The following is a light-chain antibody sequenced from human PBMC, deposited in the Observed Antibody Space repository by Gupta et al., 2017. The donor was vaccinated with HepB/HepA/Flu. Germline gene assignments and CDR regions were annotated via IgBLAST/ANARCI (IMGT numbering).Light chain of an antibody. J-gene: IGKJ2*01. Sequence: EIVLTQSPGTLSLSPGERGTLSCRASQSVGSDYLAWYQQKPGRFPRLLIYGASTRATGIPDRFSGSVSGTDFTLTINRLEPEDFAVYYCQQDGSSPYTFGQGTQLEIK. CDR2: GAS. CDR3: QQDGSSPYT. CDR1: QSVGSDY. V-gene: IGKV3-20*01.